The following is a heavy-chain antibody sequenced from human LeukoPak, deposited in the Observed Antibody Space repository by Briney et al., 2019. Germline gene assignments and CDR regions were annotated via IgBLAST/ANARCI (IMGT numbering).Heavy chain of an antibody. V-gene: IGHV1-18*01. CDR1: GYTFTSYG. D-gene: IGHD2-21*02. CDR2: ISAFNGDT. Sequence: ASVKVSCKASGYTFTSYGISWVRQAPGQGLEWMGWISAFNGDTNYAQKFQGRVTMTTDTSTSTAYMELSSLNSDDTAVYYCARDIPMGGDADYWGQGTLITVSS. J-gene: IGHJ4*02. CDR3: ARDIPMGGDADY.